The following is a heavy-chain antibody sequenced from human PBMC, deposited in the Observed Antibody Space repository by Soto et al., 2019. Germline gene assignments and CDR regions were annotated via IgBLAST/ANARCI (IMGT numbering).Heavy chain of an antibody. CDR2: INHSGST. D-gene: IGHD5-18*01. CDR3: ASSNVDTAMAFDY. Sequence: ETLSLTCAVYGGSFSGYYWSWIRQPPGKGLEWIGEINHSGSTNYNPSLKSRVTISVDTSKNQFSLKLSSVTAADTAVYYCASSNVDTAMAFDYWGQGTLVTVSS. J-gene: IGHJ4*02. V-gene: IGHV4-34*01. CDR1: GGSFSGYY.